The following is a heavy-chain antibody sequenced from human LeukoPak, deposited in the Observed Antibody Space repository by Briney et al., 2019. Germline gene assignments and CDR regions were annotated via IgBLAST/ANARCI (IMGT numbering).Heavy chain of an antibody. D-gene: IGHD1-26*01. CDR1: GVTFKNYR. CDR2: MKAVGNGI. CDR3: AGSRATNDF. V-gene: IGHV3-7*01. J-gene: IGHJ4*02. Sequence: PGGSLRLSCTASGVTFKNYRMTWVRPAPGKGLEWVASMKAVGNGIQYVDSVKGRFTISRDNAKISLYLQMSNLRAEDTAVYYGAGSRATNDFGGRETLVSVSS.